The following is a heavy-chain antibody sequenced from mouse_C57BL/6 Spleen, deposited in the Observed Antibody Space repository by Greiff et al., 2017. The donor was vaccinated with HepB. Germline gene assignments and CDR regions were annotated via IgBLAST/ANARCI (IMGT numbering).Heavy chain of an antibody. V-gene: IGHV1-55*01. CDR2: IYPGSGST. CDR3: ARFPYDYDRSWCAY. Sequence: QVQLQQPGAELVKPGASVKMSCKASGYTFTSYWITWVKQRPGQGLEWIGDIYPGSGSTNYNEKFKSKATLTVDTSSSTAYLQLSSLTSEDSAVYYCARFPYDYDRSWCAYWGQGTLVTVSA. CDR1: GYTFTSYW. D-gene: IGHD2-4*01. J-gene: IGHJ3*01.